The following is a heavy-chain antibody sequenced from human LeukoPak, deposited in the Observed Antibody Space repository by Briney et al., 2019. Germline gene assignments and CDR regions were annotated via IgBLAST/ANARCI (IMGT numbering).Heavy chain of an antibody. CDR1: GGSISSGDYS. CDR2: IYYSGST. CDR3: ARGVDYYDSSGYYFTGSFFDY. Sequence: PSETLSLTCTVSGGSISSGDYSWSWIRQPPGKGLEWIGYIYYSGSTYYNPSLKSRVTISVDTSKNQFSLKLSSVAAADTAVYYCARGVDYYDSSGYYFTGSFFDYWGQGTLVTVSS. V-gene: IGHV4-30-4*01. D-gene: IGHD3-22*01. J-gene: IGHJ4*02.